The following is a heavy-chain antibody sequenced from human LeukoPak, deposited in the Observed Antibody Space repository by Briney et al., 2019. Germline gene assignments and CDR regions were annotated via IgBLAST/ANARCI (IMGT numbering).Heavy chain of an antibody. V-gene: IGHV4-59*01. D-gene: IGHD3-16*02. CDR1: GGSISSYY. Sequence: SETLSLTCTVSGGSISSYYWSWIRQPPGKGLEWIGYIYYSGSTNYNPSLKSRVTISVDTSKNQFSLKPSSVTAADTAVYYCARDSPYDYIWGSYRRGYFDYWGQGTLVTVSS. CDR2: IYYSGST. J-gene: IGHJ4*02. CDR3: ARDSPYDYIWGSYRRGYFDY.